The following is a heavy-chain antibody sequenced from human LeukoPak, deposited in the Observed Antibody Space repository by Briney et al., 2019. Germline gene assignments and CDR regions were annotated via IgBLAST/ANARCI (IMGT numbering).Heavy chain of an antibody. D-gene: IGHD1-26*01. Sequence: SETLSLTCTVSGGSISSYYWGRIRQPPGKGLEWIGSTHYGGNTYYNPSLNSRVTISVDTSKKQFSLKLTSVTAADTAVYYCAGRVGATIWTGMEFWGQGTLVTVSS. J-gene: IGHJ4*02. CDR2: THYGGNT. V-gene: IGHV4-39*01. CDR3: AGRVGATIWTGMEF. CDR1: GGSISSYY.